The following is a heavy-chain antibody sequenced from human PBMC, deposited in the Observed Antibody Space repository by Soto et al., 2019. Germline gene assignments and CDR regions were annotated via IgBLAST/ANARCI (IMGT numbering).Heavy chain of an antibody. D-gene: IGHD2-2*01. V-gene: IGHV3-23*01. Sequence: GGSLRLSCAASGFTFSSYAMSWVRQAPGKGLEWVSAISGSGGSTYYAESVKGRFTISRDNSKNTLYLQMNSLRAEDTAVYYCATSILGYCSSTSCYAGPHDAFDIWGQGTMVTVSS. CDR2: ISGSGGST. J-gene: IGHJ3*02. CDR3: ATSILGYCSSTSCYAGPHDAFDI. CDR1: GFTFSSYA.